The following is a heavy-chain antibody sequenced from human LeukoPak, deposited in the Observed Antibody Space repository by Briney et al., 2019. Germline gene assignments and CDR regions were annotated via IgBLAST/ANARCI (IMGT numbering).Heavy chain of an antibody. CDR1: GYTFSDHY. CDR3: ARAISDSNGYYYFDY. Sequence: GGALRLSCAASGYTFSDHYMDWGRQAPGKGLEWVGRTRNKANSYTTEYAASVKGRFTISRDESKNSLYLQMNSLNTEDTAVYYCARAISDSNGYYYFDYWGQGTLVTVSS. V-gene: IGHV3-72*01. CDR2: TRNKANSYTT. D-gene: IGHD3-22*01. J-gene: IGHJ4*02.